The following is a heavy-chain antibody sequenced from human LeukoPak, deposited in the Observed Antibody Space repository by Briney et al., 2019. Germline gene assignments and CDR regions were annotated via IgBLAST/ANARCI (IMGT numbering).Heavy chain of an antibody. Sequence: GSLRLSCAASGFTFSTYWMSWVRQAPGKGLEWIGSIYYSGSTYYNPSLKSRVTISVDTSKNQFSLKLSSVTAADTAVYYCASHRGSYNYWGQGTLVTVSS. CDR1: GFTFSTYW. CDR2: IYYSGST. V-gene: IGHV4-39*01. J-gene: IGHJ4*02. CDR3: ASHRGSYNY. D-gene: IGHD1-26*01.